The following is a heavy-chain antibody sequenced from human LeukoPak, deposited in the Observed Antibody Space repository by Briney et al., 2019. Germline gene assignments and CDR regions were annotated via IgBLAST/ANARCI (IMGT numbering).Heavy chain of an antibody. Sequence: GGSLRLSCAASGFTFSKYAMTWVRQAPGKGLEWVAVISHDGSNKYYADSVKGRFTISRDNSKNTLYLQMNSLRAEDTAVYYCARAALGPRRWLHLYGMDVWGQGTTVTVSS. CDR1: GFTFSKYA. J-gene: IGHJ6*02. D-gene: IGHD5-24*01. CDR2: ISHDGSNK. CDR3: ARAALGPRRWLHLYGMDV. V-gene: IGHV3-30-3*01.